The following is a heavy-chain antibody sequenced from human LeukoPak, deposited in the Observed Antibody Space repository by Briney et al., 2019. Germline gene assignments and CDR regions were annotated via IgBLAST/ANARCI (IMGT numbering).Heavy chain of an antibody. Sequence: GGSLRLSCAASGFTFSSYGMSWVRQAPGKGLEWVSAISGSGGSTYYADSVKGRFTISRDNAKNSLYLQMNSLRAEDTAVYYCARRGPYSSSWYSIDYWGQGTLVTVSS. CDR2: ISGSGGST. CDR3: ARRGPYSSSWYSIDY. J-gene: IGHJ4*02. CDR1: GFTFSSYG. V-gene: IGHV3-23*01. D-gene: IGHD6-13*01.